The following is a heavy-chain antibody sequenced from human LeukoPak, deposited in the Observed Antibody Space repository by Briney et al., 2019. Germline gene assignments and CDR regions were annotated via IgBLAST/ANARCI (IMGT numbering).Heavy chain of an antibody. CDR3: ARLPDTIFGVDQARDY. CDR1: GGTFSSYA. CDR2: IIPIFGTA. J-gene: IGHJ4*02. V-gene: IGHV1-69*05. Sequence: GASVKVSCKASGGTFSSYAISWVRQAPGQGLEWMGGIIPIFGTANYAQKFQGRVTITTDESTSTAYMELSSLRSEDTAVYYCARLPDTIFGVDQARDYWGQGTLVTVSS. D-gene: IGHD3-3*01.